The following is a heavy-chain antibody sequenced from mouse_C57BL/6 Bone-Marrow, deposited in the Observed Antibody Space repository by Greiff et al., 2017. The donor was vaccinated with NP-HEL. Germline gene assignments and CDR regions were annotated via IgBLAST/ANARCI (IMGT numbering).Heavy chain of an antibody. CDR1: GFTFSSYA. CDR2: ISSGGDYI. V-gene: IGHV5-9-1*02. CDR3: TRDPLTLDY. J-gene: IGHJ2*01. Sequence: EVKLQESGEGLVKPGGSLKLSCAASGFTFSSYAMSWVRQTPEKRLEWVAYISSGGDYIYYADTVKGRFTISRDNARNTLYLQMSSLKSEDTAMYYCTRDPLTLDYWGQGTTLTVSS.